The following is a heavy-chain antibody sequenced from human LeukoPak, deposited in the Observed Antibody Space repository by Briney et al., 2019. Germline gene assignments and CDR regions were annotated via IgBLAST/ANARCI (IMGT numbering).Heavy chain of an antibody. Sequence: SETLSLTCTVSGGSIISSSSYWGWIRQPPKKGLEWIGAIYYNGNTYYNRSLRSRVTMSVDTSKNQFSLKLNSVTAADTAVYYCARDPSVYCSGGSCYDQAFDIWGQGTMVTVSS. CDR1: GGSIISSSSY. CDR3: ARDPSVYCSGGSCYDQAFDI. J-gene: IGHJ3*02. CDR2: IYYNGNT. D-gene: IGHD2-15*01. V-gene: IGHV4-39*02.